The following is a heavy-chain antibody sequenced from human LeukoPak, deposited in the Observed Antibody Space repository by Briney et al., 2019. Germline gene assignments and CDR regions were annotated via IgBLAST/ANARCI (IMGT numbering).Heavy chain of an antibody. Sequence: SVKVSCKASGGTFSSYAISWVRQAPGQGLEWMGVIIPIFGRANYAQKFQGRVTITADESTSTAYMELSSLRSEDTAVYYCARGESDFWSGYRPIDPRQSIYYYGMDVWGQGTTVTVSS. CDR1: GGTFSSYA. CDR2: IIPIFGRA. D-gene: IGHD3-3*01. J-gene: IGHJ6*02. V-gene: IGHV1-69*13. CDR3: ARGESDFWSGYRPIDPRQSIYYYGMDV.